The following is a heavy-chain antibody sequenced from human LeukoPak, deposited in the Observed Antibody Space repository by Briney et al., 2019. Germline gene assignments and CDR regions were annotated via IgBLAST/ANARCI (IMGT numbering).Heavy chain of an antibody. D-gene: IGHD2/OR15-2a*01. CDR3: AKDPAKKYDDY. V-gene: IGHV3-23*01. Sequence: PGGSLRLSCAASGFTFSNYAMSWVRQAPGKGLEWVSGISGSDGTTYYADSVKGRFTISRDNSKNTLYLQMNGLRAEDTAVYYRAKDPAKKYDDYWGQGTLVTVSS. CDR2: ISGSDGTT. CDR1: GFTFSNYA. J-gene: IGHJ4*02.